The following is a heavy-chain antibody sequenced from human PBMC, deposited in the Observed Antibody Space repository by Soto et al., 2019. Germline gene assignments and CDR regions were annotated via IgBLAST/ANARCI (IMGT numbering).Heavy chain of an antibody. J-gene: IGHJ4*02. Sequence: PSETLSLTCAVYRESFSGYFWTWIRQPPGEGLEWIGEINNSGDINYNSSLKIRGTLSADTFKNQFSLKLTSLTAADTAIYYCARAAIQSHQVEGQPPSSRTLDYWGQGTQVTVS. V-gene: IGHV4-34*01. D-gene: IGHD1-1*01. CDR2: INNSGDI. CDR3: ARAAIQSHQVEGQPPSSRTLDY. CDR1: RESFSGYF.